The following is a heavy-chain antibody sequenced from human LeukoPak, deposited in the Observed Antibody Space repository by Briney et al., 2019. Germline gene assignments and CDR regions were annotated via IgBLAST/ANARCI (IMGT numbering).Heavy chain of an antibody. CDR1: GYTFTSYG. V-gene: IGHV1-18*01. J-gene: IGHJ4*02. Sequence: ASVKVSCKASGYTFTSYGISWVRQAPGQVLEWMGLVNPDGGNTNYAQKLQGRVTMTTDTSTSTAYMELRSLRSDDTAVYYCARDGLYSGSPGYWGQGTLVTVSS. D-gene: IGHD1-26*01. CDR3: ARDGLYSGSPGY. CDR2: VNPDGGNT.